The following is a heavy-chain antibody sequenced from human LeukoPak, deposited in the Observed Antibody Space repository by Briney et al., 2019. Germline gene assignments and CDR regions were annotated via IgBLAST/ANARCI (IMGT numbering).Heavy chain of an antibody. V-gene: IGHV3-23*01. D-gene: IGHD4-23*01. J-gene: IGHJ4*02. CDR1: GFTFSSYA. CDR3: AKPLEKYTYGGKFDS. CDR2: ISSSADST. Sequence: QPGGSLRLSCEASGFTFSSYAMSWVRQAPGKGLAWVSVISSSADSTYYADSVKGRFTISRDNSKNTLYLQMNNLRAEDTAVYYCAKPLEKYTYGGKFDSWGQGIMVTVSS.